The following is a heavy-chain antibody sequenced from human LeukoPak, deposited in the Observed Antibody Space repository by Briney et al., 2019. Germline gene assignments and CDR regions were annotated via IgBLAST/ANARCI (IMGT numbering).Heavy chain of an antibody. CDR1: GFTFSSYG. CDR2: ISYDGSNK. J-gene: IGHJ4*02. V-gene: IGHV3-30*03. D-gene: IGHD3-9*01. Sequence: GGSLRLSCAASGFTFSSYGMHWVRQAPGKGLEWVAVISYDGSNKYYADSVKGRFTISRDNSKNTLYLQMNSLRAEDTAVYYCARDRAYYDILTVTDYWGQGTLVTVSS. CDR3: ARDRAYYDILTVTDY.